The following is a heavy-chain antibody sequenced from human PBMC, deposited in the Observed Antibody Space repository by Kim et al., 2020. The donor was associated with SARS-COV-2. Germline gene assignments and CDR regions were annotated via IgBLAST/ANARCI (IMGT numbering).Heavy chain of an antibody. Sequence: NTKYSQKFQGRVTITRDTSASTAYMELSSLRSEDTAVYYCARSDAWYFDLWGRGTLVTVSS. CDR2: NT. CDR3: ARSDAWYFDL. V-gene: IGHV1-3*01. J-gene: IGHJ2*01.